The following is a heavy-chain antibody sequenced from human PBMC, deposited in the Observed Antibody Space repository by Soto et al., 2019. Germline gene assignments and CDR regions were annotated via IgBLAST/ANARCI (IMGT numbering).Heavy chain of an antibody. D-gene: IGHD4-17*01. V-gene: IGHV3-9*01. CDR1: GFTFDDYA. CDR3: GRMTTVTRGAFDI. Sequence: EVQLVESGGGLVQPGRSLRLSCAASGFTFDDYAMHWVRQAPGKGLEWVSGISWNSGSIGYADSVKGRFTISRDNAKNSLYLQMNSLRAEDTGLYYCGRMTTVTRGAFDIWGQGTMVTVSS. CDR2: ISWNSGSI. J-gene: IGHJ3*02.